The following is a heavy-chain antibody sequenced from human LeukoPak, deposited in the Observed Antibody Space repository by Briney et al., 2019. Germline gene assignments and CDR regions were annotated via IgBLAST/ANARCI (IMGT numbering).Heavy chain of an antibody. CDR3: AKSLDYGGNRARLDF. CDR2: VSGSGSTT. Sequence: GGSLRLSCAAPGFTFSTYGMNWVRRAPGKGLEWVSAVSGSGSTTYYARSVKGRFTVSRDNSKNTLYLQMNSLRVDDTAVYYCAKSLDYGGNRARLDFWGQGTLVTVSS. CDR1: GFTFSTYG. J-gene: IGHJ4*02. V-gene: IGHV3-23*01. D-gene: IGHD4-23*01.